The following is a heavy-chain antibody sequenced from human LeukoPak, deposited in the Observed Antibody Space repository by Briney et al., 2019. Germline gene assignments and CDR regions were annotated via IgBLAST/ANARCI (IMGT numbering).Heavy chain of an antibody. D-gene: IGHD3-22*01. J-gene: IGHJ4*02. Sequence: GGSLRLSCAASGFTFSSYAMSWVRQAPGKGLEWVSAISGSGGSTYYADSVKGRFTISRDNSKNTLYLQMNSLRAEDTAVYYCARALNYYDSSGYEDYWGQGTLVTVSS. CDR3: ARALNYYDSSGYEDY. CDR2: ISGSGGST. CDR1: GFTFSSYA. V-gene: IGHV3-23*01.